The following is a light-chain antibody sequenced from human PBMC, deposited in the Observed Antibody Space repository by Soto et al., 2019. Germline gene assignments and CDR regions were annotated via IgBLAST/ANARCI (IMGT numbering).Light chain of an antibody. CDR3: SSFAGSFYWV. V-gene: IGLV2-8*01. CDR1: SSDVGGYNY. Sequence: QSALTQPPSASGSPGQSVTISCTGTSSDVGGYNYVSWYQQHPGKAPKLMIYEVSKRPSGVPDRFSGSKSVNTASLTVSGLQAEDEADYYCSSFAGSFYWVFGGGTKLTVL. CDR2: EVS. J-gene: IGLJ2*01.